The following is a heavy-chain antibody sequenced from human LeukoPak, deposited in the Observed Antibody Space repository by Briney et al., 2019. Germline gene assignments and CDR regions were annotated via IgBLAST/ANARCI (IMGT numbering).Heavy chain of an antibody. CDR1: GGSITGYY. V-gene: IGHV4-59*01. Sequence: SETLSLTCTVSGGSITGYYWGWIRQPPGKGLQCIGYIYHSGSTKYNPSLKSRVTMSVDTSKNHFSLKLSSVNAADSGVYYCARDAVAGRVYYFDSWGQGILVTVSS. CDR3: ARDAVAGRVYYFDS. J-gene: IGHJ4*02. CDR2: IYHSGST. D-gene: IGHD6-19*01.